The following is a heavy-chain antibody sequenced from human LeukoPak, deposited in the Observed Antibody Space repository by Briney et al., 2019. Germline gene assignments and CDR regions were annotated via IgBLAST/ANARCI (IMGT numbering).Heavy chain of an antibody. D-gene: IGHD4-11*01. V-gene: IGHV4-34*01. CDR2: INHSGST. CDR3: ARAAYSNYYYYMDV. CDR1: GGSFSGYY. Sequence: SETLSLTCAVYGGSFSGYYWSWIRQPPGKGLEWIGEINHSGSTNYNPSLKSRVTMSVDTSKNQFSLKLSSVTAADTAVYYCARAAYSNYYYYMDVWGKGTTVTVSS. J-gene: IGHJ6*03.